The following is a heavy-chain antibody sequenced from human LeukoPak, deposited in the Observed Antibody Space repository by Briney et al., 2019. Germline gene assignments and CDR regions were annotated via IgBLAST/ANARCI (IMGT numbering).Heavy chain of an antibody. Sequence: GGSLKLSCAASGFTFSGSAMHWVRQASGKGLEWVGRIRSKANSYATAYAASVKGRFTISRDDSKNTAYLQMNSLKTEDTAVYYCARECRDYVWGSYRSYYFDYWGQGTLVTVSS. CDR1: GFTFSGSA. J-gene: IGHJ4*02. V-gene: IGHV3-73*01. CDR2: IRSKANSYAT. D-gene: IGHD3-16*02. CDR3: ARECRDYVWGSYRSYYFDY.